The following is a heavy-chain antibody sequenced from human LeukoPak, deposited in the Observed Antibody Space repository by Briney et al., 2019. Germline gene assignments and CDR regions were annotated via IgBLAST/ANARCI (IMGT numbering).Heavy chain of an antibody. CDR3: SSPFVPDGYNSV. CDR1: GFTFSDYY. V-gene: IGHV3-11*01. Sequence: GGSLRLSCAASGFTFSDYYMSWIRQAPGKGLEWVSYISSSGSAIYYADSVKGRFTISRDNAENSLYLQMNSLRDENTVLYYSSSPFVPDGYNSVWGQGPLVTVP. J-gene: IGHJ4*02. D-gene: IGHD5-24*01. CDR2: ISSSGSAI.